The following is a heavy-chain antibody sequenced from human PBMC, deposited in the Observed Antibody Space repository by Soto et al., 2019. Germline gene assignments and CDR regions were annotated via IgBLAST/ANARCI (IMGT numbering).Heavy chain of an antibody. V-gene: IGHV1-2*02. CDR1: EHTSTIYY. D-gene: IGHD3-9*01. Sequence: QAHLVQSGAEVRKPGASVKVSCQALEHTSTIYYIHWVRQARGQGLEWMGWINADSGDTTYAEDFRGRVTFTRDTSTSTFHMELSRCRLDDTAMYFCATRDYDILTGYLHIWGQGTLITVSS. CDR3: ATRDYDILTGYLHI. J-gene: IGHJ1*01. CDR2: INADSGDT.